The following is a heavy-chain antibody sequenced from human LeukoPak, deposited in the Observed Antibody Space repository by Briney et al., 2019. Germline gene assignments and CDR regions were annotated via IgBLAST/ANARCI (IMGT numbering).Heavy chain of an antibody. CDR1: GFTFSSYG. V-gene: IGHV3-30*02. J-gene: IGHJ4*02. CDR2: IRYDGSNK. CDR3: ARFVVVVAATDY. D-gene: IGHD2-15*01. Sequence: GGSLRLSCAASGFTFSSYGMHWVRQAPGKGLEWVAFIRYDGSNKYYADSVKGRFTISRDNSKNTLYLQMNSLRAEDTAVYYCARFVVVVAATDYWGQGTLVTVSS.